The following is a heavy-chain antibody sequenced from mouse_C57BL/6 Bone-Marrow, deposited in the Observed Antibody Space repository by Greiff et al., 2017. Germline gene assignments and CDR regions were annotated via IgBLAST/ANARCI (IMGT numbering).Heavy chain of an antibody. D-gene: IGHD1-1*01. Sequence: VQLQQSGAELVRPGASVKLSCKASGYTFTDYYINWVKQRPGQGLEWIARIYPGSGNTYYNEKFKGKATLTAEKSSSTAYMQLSSLTSEDSAVYFCARISELLRSAWFAYWGQGTLVTVSA. CDR3: ARISELLRSAWFAY. CDR2: IYPGSGNT. CDR1: GYTFTDYY. J-gene: IGHJ3*01. V-gene: IGHV1-76*01.